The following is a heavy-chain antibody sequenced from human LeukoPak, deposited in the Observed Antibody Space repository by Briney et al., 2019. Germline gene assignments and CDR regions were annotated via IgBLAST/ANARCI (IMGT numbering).Heavy chain of an antibody. V-gene: IGHV4-4*02. J-gene: IGHJ3*02. CDR2: IYYSGST. CDR1: GGSISSSNW. Sequence: PSETLSLTCAVSGGSISSSNWWSWVRQPPGRGLEWIGNIYYSGSTYYNPSLKSRVTISVDTSKNQFSLKLSSVTAADTAVYYCARLSSLDAFDIWGQGTMVTVSS. CDR3: ARLSSLDAFDI.